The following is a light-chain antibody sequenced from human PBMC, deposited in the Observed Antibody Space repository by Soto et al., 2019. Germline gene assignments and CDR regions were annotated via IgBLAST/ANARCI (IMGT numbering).Light chain of an antibody. Sequence: EIVMTQSPATLSVSPGERATLSCRASQSVSSNLAWYQQKPGQAPRLLIYDASSRATGIPARFSGSGSGTGFTLTISSLEPEDFAVYYCQQRSHGLTFGGGTKVDIK. J-gene: IGKJ4*01. CDR1: QSVSSN. V-gene: IGKV3-11*01. CDR3: QQRSHGLT. CDR2: DAS.